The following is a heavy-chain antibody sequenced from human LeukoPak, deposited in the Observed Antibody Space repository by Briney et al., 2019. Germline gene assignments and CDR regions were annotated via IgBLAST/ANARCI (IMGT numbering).Heavy chain of an antibody. CDR2: ISSGNSYT. Sequence: GGSLRLSCAASGFTFSRYSMNWVRQAPGKGLEWFSSISSGNSYTYYADSVKGRFTISRDNSKNTLYLQMNSLRAEDTAVYYCAKGWDYYDSSGYYYVYWGQGTLVTVSS. J-gene: IGHJ4*02. CDR1: GFTFSRYS. CDR3: AKGWDYYDSSGYYYVY. D-gene: IGHD3-22*01. V-gene: IGHV3-21*04.